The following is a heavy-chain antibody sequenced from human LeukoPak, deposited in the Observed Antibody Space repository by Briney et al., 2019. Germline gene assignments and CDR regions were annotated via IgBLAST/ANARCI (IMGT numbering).Heavy chain of an antibody. J-gene: IGHJ4*02. CDR1: GGSFSGYY. CDR2: INHSGST. D-gene: IGHD4-17*01. CDR3: AGRRLRPSIIIDY. Sequence: PSETLSLTCAVYGGSFSGYYWSWIRQPPGKGLEWIGEINHSGSTNYNPSLKSRVTISEDTSKNQFSLKLSSVTAADTAVYYCAGRRLRPSIIIDYWGQGTLVTVSS. V-gene: IGHV4-34*01.